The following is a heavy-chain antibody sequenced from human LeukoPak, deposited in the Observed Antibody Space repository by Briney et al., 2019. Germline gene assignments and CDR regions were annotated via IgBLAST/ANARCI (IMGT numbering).Heavy chain of an antibody. CDR1: GFSFANYA. CDR3: AKGDPYSGNSQSWFAP. D-gene: IGHD2-15*01. CDR2: IRGRGGST. V-gene: IGHV3-23*01. Sequence: VGSLRLSCAASGFSFANYAMSWVRQAPGPGLEWFSSIRGRGGSTTYAASVKGRFTISRDNSKNTLSLQMTSLRAEETALYYCAKGDPYSGNSQSWFAPWGQGTLVTVSS. J-gene: IGHJ5*02.